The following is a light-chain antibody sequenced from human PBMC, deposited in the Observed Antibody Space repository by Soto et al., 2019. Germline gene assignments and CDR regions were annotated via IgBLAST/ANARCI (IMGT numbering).Light chain of an antibody. CDR1: QGIANY. V-gene: IGKV1-27*01. CDR3: QKYNSAPRT. Sequence: DIQMTQSPSSLSASVGDRVTITCRASQGIANYLAWYQHTPGKVPNLLIYAASTLQSGVPSRFSGGGSGTDFTLTISSLQPEDVATYYCQKYNSAPRTFGQGTKVDIK. J-gene: IGKJ1*01. CDR2: AAS.